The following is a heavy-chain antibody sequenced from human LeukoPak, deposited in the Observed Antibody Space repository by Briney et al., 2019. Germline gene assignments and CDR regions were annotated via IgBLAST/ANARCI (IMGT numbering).Heavy chain of an antibody. V-gene: IGHV1-2*02. CDR3: ARANALYCSSTSCLFDY. Sequence: ASVKVSCKASGYTFTDYYIHWVRQAPGQGLEWMAWINPNSGGTYYAQDFHDRITLTRDTSISTAYMELSRLRSDDTAIYYCARANALYCSSTSCLFDYWGQGTLVTVSS. J-gene: IGHJ4*02. CDR2: INPNSGGT. D-gene: IGHD2-2*01. CDR1: GYTFTDYY.